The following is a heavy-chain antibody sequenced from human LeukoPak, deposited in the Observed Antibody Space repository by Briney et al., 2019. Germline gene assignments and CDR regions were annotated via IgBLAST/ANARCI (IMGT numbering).Heavy chain of an antibody. D-gene: IGHD3-16*02. V-gene: IGHV4-39*07. J-gene: IGHJ4*02. Sequence: PSETLSLTCTVSGGSISSSSYYWGWIRQPPGKGLEWIGYIYYSGSTYYNPSLKSRVTISVDTSKNQFSLKLSSVTAADTAVYYCARSEYMITFGGVIVMGTFDYWGQGTLVTVSS. CDR1: GGSISSSSYY. CDR2: IYYSGST. CDR3: ARSEYMITFGGVIVMGTFDY.